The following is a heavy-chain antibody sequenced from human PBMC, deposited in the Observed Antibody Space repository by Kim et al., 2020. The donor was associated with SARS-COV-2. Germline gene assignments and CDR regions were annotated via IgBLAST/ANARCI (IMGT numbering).Heavy chain of an antibody. D-gene: IGHD6-13*01. CDR2: ISGYNGYT. V-gene: IGHV1-18*01. CDR3: ARDRAVASGGTPFDY. Sequence: ASVKVSCKASGYTFTSHGISWVRQAPGQGLEWMGWISGYNGYTNYAQNLQGRVTMTTDTTTSIAYMELRSLRSDDTALYYCARDRAVASGGTPFDYWGQGTLVTVSS. CDR1: GYTFTSHG. J-gene: IGHJ4*02.